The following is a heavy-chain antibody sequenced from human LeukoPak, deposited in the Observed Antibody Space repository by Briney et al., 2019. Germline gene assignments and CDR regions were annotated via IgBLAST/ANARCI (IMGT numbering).Heavy chain of an antibody. D-gene: IGHD5-18*01. Sequence: GASVKVSCKASGYTFINNDINWVRQATGQGLEWMGRIIPILGIANYAQKFQGRVTITADKSTSTAYMELSSLRSEDTAVYYCARDRMDTAMAPLDYWGQGTLVTVSS. CDR3: ARDRMDTAMAPLDY. V-gene: IGHV1-69*04. J-gene: IGHJ4*02. CDR1: GYTFINND. CDR2: IIPILGIA.